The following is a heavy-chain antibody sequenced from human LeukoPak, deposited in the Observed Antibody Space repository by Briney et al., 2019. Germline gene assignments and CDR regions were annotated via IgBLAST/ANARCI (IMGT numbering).Heavy chain of an antibody. J-gene: IGHJ6*03. CDR3: ARKGDFWSGYPYMDV. CDR1: GGSFSGYY. CDR2: INHSGST. Sequence: KPSETLSLTCAVYGGSFSGYYWSWIRQPPGKGLEWIGEINHSGSTNYNPSLKSRVTISVDTSKNQFSLKLSSVTAADTAVYYCARKGDFWSGYPYMDVWGKGTTVTVSS. V-gene: IGHV4-34*01. D-gene: IGHD3-3*01.